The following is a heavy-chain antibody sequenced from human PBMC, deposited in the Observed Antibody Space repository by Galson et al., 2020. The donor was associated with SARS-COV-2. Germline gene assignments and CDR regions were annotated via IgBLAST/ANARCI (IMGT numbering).Heavy chain of an antibody. CDR1: GFTFSSYS. D-gene: IGHD6-13*01. V-gene: IGHV3-21*01. CDR2: ISSSSSYI. Sequence: TGGSLRLSCAASGFTFSSYSMNWVRQAPGKGLEWVSSISSSSSYIYYADSVKGRFTISRDNAKNSLYLQMNSLRAEDTAVYYCARFLVGSSSHYYYYGMDVWGQGTTVTVSS. J-gene: IGHJ6*02. CDR3: ARFLVGSSSHYYYYGMDV.